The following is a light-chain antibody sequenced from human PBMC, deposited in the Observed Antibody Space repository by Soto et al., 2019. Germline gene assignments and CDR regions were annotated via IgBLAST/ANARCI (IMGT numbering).Light chain of an antibody. CDR2: GAS. J-gene: IGKJ4*01. CDR1: QSVSSN. V-gene: IGKV3-15*01. Sequence: EIVMTQSPATLSVSPGERVTLSCRASQSVSSNLAWYQQKPGQAPRLLMYGASTRATGVPARFSGSGSGTEFILTLSSLQSEDFAVYYCQQYNNWPPLTFGGGTKVEIK. CDR3: QQYNNWPPLT.